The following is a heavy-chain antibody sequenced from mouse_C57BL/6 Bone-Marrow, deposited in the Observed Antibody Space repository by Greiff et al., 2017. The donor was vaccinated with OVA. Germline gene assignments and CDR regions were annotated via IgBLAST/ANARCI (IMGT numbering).Heavy chain of an antibody. CDR2: INPYNGGT. J-gene: IGHJ3*01. CDR1: GYTFTDYY. Sequence: VQLQQSGPVLVKPGASVKMSCKASGYTFTDYYMNWVKQSHGKSLEWIGVINPYNGGTSYNQKFKGKATLTVDKSSSPAYMELNSLTSEDSAVYYCARSRVYDYDFWFAYWGQGTLVTVSA. CDR3: ARSRVYDYDFWFAY. V-gene: IGHV1-19*01. D-gene: IGHD2-4*01.